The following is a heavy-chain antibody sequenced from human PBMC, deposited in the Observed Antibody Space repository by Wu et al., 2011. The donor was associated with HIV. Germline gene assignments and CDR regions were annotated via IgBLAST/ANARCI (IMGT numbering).Heavy chain of an antibody. J-gene: IGHJ3*02. CDR2: ISGYNGNT. CDR3: ASSRAKRAVNDAFDI. D-gene: IGHD3-22*01. V-gene: IGHV1-18*01. Sequence: QVQLVQSGSEVKKPWGLSERVSCKASGYTFTSYGISWVRQAPGQGLEWMGWISGYNGNTNYAQKLQGRVTMTTDTSTSTAYMELRSLRSDDTAVYYCASSRAKRAVNDAFDIWGQGTMVTVSS. CDR1: GYTFTSYG.